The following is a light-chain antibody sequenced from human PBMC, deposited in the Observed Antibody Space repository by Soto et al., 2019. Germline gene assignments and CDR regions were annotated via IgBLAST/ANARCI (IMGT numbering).Light chain of an antibody. CDR1: QDISNY. CDR3: QQYDNLPLT. Sequence: DIQMTQSPSSLSASVGDRVTITCQASQDISNYLNWYQQKPGKAPKLLIYDASNLETGVPPRFSGSGSGTDFTFTISSLQPEDIETYYCQQYDNLPLTFGGGTKVDIK. V-gene: IGKV1-33*01. CDR2: DAS. J-gene: IGKJ4*01.